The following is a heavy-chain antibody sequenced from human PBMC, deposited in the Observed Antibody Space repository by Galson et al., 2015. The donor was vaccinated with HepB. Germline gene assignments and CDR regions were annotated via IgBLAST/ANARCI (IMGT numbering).Heavy chain of an antibody. CDR2: INPSGGST. D-gene: IGHD2-15*01. CDR3: ARGLVVVVAAKGVRDAFDI. Sequence: SVKVSCKASGYTFTSYYMHWVRQAPGQGLEWMGIINPSGGSTSYAQKFQGRVTMTRDTSTSTVYMELSSLRSEDTAVYYCARGLVVVVAAKGVRDAFDIWGQGTMVTVSS. CDR1: GYTFTSYY. V-gene: IGHV1-46*01. J-gene: IGHJ3*02.